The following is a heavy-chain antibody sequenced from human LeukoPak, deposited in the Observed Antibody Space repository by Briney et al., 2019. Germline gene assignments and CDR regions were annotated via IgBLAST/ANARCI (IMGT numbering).Heavy chain of an antibody. CDR1: VGSISSSSSY. J-gene: IGHJ5*02. CDR3: ATSGHSYYYTPGYLS. Sequence: SETLSVTSTVSVGSISSSSSYWGWIRQPPRKWQEWIATIYYTGSTNYNPSLKTRVTISLDTSRNQFSLRLTSVTAPDTALYYCATSGHSYYYTPGYLSWAQRTLVTVSS. V-gene: IGHV4-39*01. CDR2: IYYTGST. D-gene: IGHD3-22*01.